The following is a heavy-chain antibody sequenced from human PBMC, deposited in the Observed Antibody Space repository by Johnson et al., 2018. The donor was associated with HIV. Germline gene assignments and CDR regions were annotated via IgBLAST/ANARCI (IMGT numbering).Heavy chain of an antibody. D-gene: IGHD3-22*01. V-gene: IGHV3-33*01. J-gene: IGHJ3*02. Sequence: VLLLESGGGVVQPGRSLRLSCAASGFTFSSYGMHWVRQAPGKGLEWVAVIWYDGSNKYYADSVKGRFTISRDNSKNTLYLQMNSLRVEDTAVYYCARGGGFYYYDSSGYYRRVGAFDIWGQGTMVTVSS. CDR1: GFTFSSYG. CDR3: ARGGGFYYYDSSGYYRRVGAFDI. CDR2: IWYDGSNK.